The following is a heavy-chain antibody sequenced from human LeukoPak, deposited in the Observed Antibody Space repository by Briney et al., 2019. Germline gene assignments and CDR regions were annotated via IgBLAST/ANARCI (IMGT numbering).Heavy chain of an antibody. CDR2: IQDDGSNK. D-gene: IGHD3-3*01. Sequence: PGRSLRLSCAASGFTFSNYGMHWVRQAPGKGLEWVAFIQDDGSNKYYADSVKGRFTISRDNSKNTLHLQMNSLRAEDTAVYYCASRPDDSWRGPFDYWGQGTLVTVSS. J-gene: IGHJ4*02. V-gene: IGHV3-30*19. CDR3: ASRPDDSWRGPFDY. CDR1: GFTFSNYG.